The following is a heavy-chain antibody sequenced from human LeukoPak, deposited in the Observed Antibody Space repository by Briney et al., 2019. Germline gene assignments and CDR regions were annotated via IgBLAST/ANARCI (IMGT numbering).Heavy chain of an antibody. J-gene: IGHJ5*02. V-gene: IGHV4-34*01. Sequence: SETLSLTCAIHGGSLSGYYWSWIRQSPGKGLEWIGEINGSGNSNYNPSIKSRVTISIDTSKNQFSLKLTSVTAADTPLYYCARGPRMRQLGPRWPDPWGQGTLFTVSS. CDR3: ARGPRMRQLGPRWPDP. CDR1: GGSLSGYY. CDR2: INGSGNS. D-gene: IGHD1-1*01.